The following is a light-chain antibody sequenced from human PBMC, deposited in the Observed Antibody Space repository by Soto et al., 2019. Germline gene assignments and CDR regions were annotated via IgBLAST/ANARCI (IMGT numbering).Light chain of an antibody. J-gene: IGKJ4*01. CDR1: QSISSW. Sequence: DIQMTQSPSTLSASVGARVTITCRASQSISSWLAWYQQKPGKAPKLLIYKASSLESGVPSRFSGSGSGTEFTPALSSMQPDDFAAYYCQQYNSYRLTFGGGTKVEIK. CDR3: QQYNSYRLT. CDR2: KAS. V-gene: IGKV1-5*03.